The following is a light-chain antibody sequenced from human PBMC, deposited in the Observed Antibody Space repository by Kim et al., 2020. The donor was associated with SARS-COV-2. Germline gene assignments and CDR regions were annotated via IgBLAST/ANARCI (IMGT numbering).Light chain of an antibody. Sequence: EILLTQSPGTLSLSPGERATLSCRASQSVSSSYLAWYQQKPGQAPRLLIYGASSRATGIPDRFSGSGSGTDFTLTISRLEPEDFAVYYCQQYGSSPDTFGGGTKVDIK. CDR2: GAS. CDR1: QSVSSSY. V-gene: IGKV3-20*01. J-gene: IGKJ4*01. CDR3: QQYGSSPDT.